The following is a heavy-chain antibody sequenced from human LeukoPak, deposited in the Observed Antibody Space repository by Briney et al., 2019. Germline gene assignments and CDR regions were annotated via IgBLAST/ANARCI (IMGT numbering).Heavy chain of an antibody. Sequence: ASVKVSCKASGYTFTSYAMNWVRQAPRQGLEWMGWINTNTGNPTYAQGFTGRFVFSLDTSVSTAYLQISSLKAEDTAVYYCARELNSYDYGDYYFDYWGQGTLVTVSS. D-gene: IGHD4-17*01. V-gene: IGHV7-4-1*02. CDR3: ARELNSYDYGDYYFDY. CDR1: GYTFTSYA. J-gene: IGHJ4*02. CDR2: INTNTGNP.